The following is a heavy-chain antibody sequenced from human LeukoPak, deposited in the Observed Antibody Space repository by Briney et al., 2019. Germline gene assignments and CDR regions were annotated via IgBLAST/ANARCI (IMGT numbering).Heavy chain of an antibody. CDR2: TYYRSKWYN. CDR1: GDSFSTNSAA. D-gene: IGHD1-26*01. V-gene: IGHV6-1*01. CDR3: ASGRYYFQY. J-gene: IGHJ4*02. Sequence: SQTLSLTCVISGDSFSTNSAAWTWIRQSPSRGLEWLGRTYYRSKWYNDYAVSVKSRIIINPHTSKNQFSLQLNSVTPEDTAVYYCASGRYYFQYWGQGTLVTVSS.